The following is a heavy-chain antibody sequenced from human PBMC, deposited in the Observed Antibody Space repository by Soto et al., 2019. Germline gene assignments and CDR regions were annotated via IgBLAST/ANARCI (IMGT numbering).Heavy chain of an antibody. CDR1: GGSFSGYY. J-gene: IGHJ4*02. CDR2: INHSGST. D-gene: IGHD2-8*01. CDR3: ARGTEYCTNGVCSTFDY. V-gene: IGHV4-34*01. Sequence: PSETLSLTCAVYGGSFSGYYWSWIRQPPGKGLEWIGEINHSGSTNYNPSLKSRVTISVDTSKNQFSLKLSSVAAADTAVYYCARGTEYCTNGVCSTFDYWGQGTLVTVSS.